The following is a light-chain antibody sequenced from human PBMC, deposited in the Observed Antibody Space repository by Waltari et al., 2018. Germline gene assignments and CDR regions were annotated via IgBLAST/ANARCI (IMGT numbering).Light chain of an antibody. V-gene: IGKV2-28*01. Sequence: DIVMTQSPLSLPVTPGEPASISCRSSQSLVESNGYTYLDWYLQKPGQSPQLLIYLVSNRASGVPDRVSGSGSGTDCTLKISRVEAGDVGVYYCMQALRSPHTFGQGTKLEIK. CDR3: MQALRSPHT. CDR1: QSLVESNGYTY. J-gene: IGKJ2*01. CDR2: LVS.